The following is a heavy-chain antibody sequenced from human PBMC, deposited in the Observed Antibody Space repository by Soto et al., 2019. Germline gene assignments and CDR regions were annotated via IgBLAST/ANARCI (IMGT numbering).Heavy chain of an antibody. D-gene: IGHD2-15*01. Sequence: VKVSCKASGGTFSSYAISWVRQAPGQGLEWMGGIIPIFGTANYAQKFQGRVTITADESTSTAYMELSSLRSEDTAVYYCARDRVVMSAFDIWGQGTMVTVSS. CDR2: IIPIFGTA. J-gene: IGHJ3*02. CDR1: GGTFSSYA. V-gene: IGHV1-69*13. CDR3: ARDRVVMSAFDI.